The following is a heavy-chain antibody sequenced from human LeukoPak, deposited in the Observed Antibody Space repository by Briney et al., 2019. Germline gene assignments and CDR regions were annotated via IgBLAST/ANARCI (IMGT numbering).Heavy chain of an antibody. CDR3: ARVFLRGTTPDFDH. CDR2: INPSGGST. D-gene: IGHD1-14*01. CDR1: GYIFTSYY. Sequence: ASVNVSCKASGYIFTSYYLHWVRQAPGQGLEWMGIINPSGGSTSYAQKFQGRVTVTRDTSTSTVYMELSSLRSEDTAVYYCARVFLRGTTPDFDHWGQGTLVTVSS. J-gene: IGHJ4*02. V-gene: IGHV1-46*01.